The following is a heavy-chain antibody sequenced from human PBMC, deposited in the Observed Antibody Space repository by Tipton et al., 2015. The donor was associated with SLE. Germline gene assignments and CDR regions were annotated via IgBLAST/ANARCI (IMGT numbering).Heavy chain of an antibody. V-gene: IGHV4-39*07. CDR3: ARDYYGSGFDAVDI. J-gene: IGHJ3*02. CDR2: VFYSGNT. Sequence: TLSLTCSVSGGSISTTDHYWGWIRQPPGKGLEWIGSVFYSGNTYYNESLQSRVTISIDTSKNQFSLRLSSVTAADTAVYYCARDYYGSGFDAVDIWGQGTMVTVSS. D-gene: IGHD3-10*01. CDR1: GGSISTTDHY.